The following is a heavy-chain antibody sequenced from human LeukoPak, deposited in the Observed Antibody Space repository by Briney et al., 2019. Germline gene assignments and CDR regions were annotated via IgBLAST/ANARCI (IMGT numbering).Heavy chain of an antibody. D-gene: IGHD3-22*01. J-gene: IGHJ5*02. Sequence: SETLSLTCTVSGGSISSGGYYWSWIRQHPGKGLEWIGYIYYSGSTYYNPSLKSRVTISVDTSKNQFSLKLSSVTAADTAVYYCARHYYDSSGYGGWYDPWGQGTLVTVSS. CDR2: IYYSGST. CDR3: ARHYYDSSGYGGWYDP. V-gene: IGHV4-31*03. CDR1: GGSISSGGYY.